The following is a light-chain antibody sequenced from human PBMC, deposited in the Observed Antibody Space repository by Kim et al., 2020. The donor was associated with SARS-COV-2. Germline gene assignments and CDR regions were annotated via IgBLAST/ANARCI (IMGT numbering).Light chain of an antibody. Sequence: GHRVTISCSGSHSNVGRHFLNWYQQLPGTAPKVFIYNDNQRPSGVPDRFSGSRSGTSASLAISGLQSEDEADYYCATWDVTLNGWVFGGGTQLTVL. CDR3: ATWDVTLNGWV. J-gene: IGLJ3*02. CDR1: HSNVGRHF. V-gene: IGLV1-44*01. CDR2: NDN.